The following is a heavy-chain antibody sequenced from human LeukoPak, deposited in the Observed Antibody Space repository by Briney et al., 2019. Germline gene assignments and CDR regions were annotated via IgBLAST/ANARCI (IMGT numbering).Heavy chain of an antibody. V-gene: IGHV4-59*04. CDR2: IYHSGST. J-gene: IGHJ4*02. CDR1: GGSISSHY. Sequence: SETLSLTCTVSGGSISSHYLSWIRQPPGKGLEWMGYIYHSGSTYYNPSLKSRVTMSVDRSKNHFSLKLNSVTAADTAVYYCARGYGTFDFWGQGILVTVSS. D-gene: IGHD5-18*01. CDR3: ARGYGTFDF.